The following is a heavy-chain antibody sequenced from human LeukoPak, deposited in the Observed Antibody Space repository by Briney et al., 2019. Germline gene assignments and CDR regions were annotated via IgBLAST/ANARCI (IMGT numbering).Heavy chain of an antibody. D-gene: IGHD3-3*01. Sequence: SETLSLTCTVSGGSISSSSYCWGWIRQPPGKGLEWIGSIYYSGSTYYNPSLKSRVTISVDTSKNQFSLKLSSVTAADTAVYYCARHTIFGGGGGYWGQGTLVTVSS. J-gene: IGHJ4*02. CDR2: IYYSGST. CDR3: ARHTIFGGGGGY. V-gene: IGHV4-39*01. CDR1: GGSISSSSYC.